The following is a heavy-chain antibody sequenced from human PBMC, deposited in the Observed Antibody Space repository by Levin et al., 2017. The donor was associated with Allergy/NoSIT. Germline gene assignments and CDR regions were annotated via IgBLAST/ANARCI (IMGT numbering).Heavy chain of an antibody. CDR1: GGSISSYY. CDR2: IYYSGST. CDR3: ARQGVNDYVWGSYRPEDHGYFDR. J-gene: IGHJ2*01. D-gene: IGHD3-16*02. V-gene: IGHV4-59*08. Sequence: PSETLSLTCTVSGGSISSYYWSWIRQPPGKGLEWIGYIYYSGSTNYNPSLKSRVTISVDTSKNQFSLKLSSVTAADTAVYYCARQGVNDYVWGSYRPEDHGYFDRWGRGTLVTVSS.